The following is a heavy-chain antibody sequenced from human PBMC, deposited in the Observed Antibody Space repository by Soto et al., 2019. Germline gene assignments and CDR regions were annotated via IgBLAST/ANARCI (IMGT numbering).Heavy chain of an antibody. Sequence: PVGSLRLSCSASGFTFTRYSMNWVRQAPGKWLEWVSSISSTTNYIYYGDSMKGRFTISRDNAKNSLYLEMNSLRAEDTAVYYCARESEDLTSNFDYWGQGTLVTVSS. CDR3: ARESEDLTSNFDY. CDR1: GFTFTRYS. V-gene: IGHV3-21*06. CDR2: ISSTTNYI. J-gene: IGHJ4*02.